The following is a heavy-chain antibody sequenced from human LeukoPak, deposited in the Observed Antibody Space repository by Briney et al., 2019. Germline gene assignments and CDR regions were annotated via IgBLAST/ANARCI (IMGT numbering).Heavy chain of an antibody. J-gene: IGHJ4*02. V-gene: IGHV3-74*01. CDR3: AGDRNSDWYSPLDY. CDR2: INSDGSST. D-gene: IGHD6-19*01. CDR1: GSSFTSYW. Sequence: GESLQISCQGSGSSFTSYWIGWVRPAPGKGLVWVSRINSDGSSTSYADSVKGRFTISRDNAKNTLYLQMNSLRAEDTAVYYCAGDRNSDWYSPLDYWGQGSQVTVSP.